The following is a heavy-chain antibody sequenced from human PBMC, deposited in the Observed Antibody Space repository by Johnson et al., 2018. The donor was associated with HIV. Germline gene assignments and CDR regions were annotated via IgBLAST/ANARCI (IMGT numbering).Heavy chain of an antibody. CDR3: ASQYCGGDCYAFDI. CDR1: GFTFSSYG. D-gene: IGHD2-21*01. Sequence: QVQLVESGGGVVQPGRSLRLSCAASGFTFSSYGMHWVRQAPGKGLEWVAVISYDGYNKYYANSVKGRFTISRDNSKNSMYMQMNRLRAEDTAVYYCASQYCGGDCYAFDIWGQGTMVTVSS. J-gene: IGHJ3*02. CDR2: ISYDGYNK. V-gene: IGHV3-30*19.